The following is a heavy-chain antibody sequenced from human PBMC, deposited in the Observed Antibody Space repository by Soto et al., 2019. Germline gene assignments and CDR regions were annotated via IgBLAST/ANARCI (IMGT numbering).Heavy chain of an antibody. CDR3: ARDGWEGIAVAGPRRNYYYYYGMDV. Sequence: GGSLRLSCAASGFTFSSYSMNWVRQAPGKGLEWVSSISSSSSYIYYPDSVKGRFTISRDNAKNSLYLQMNSLRAEDTAVYYCARDGWEGIAVAGPRRNYYYYYGMDVWGQGTTVTVSS. D-gene: IGHD6-19*01. J-gene: IGHJ6*02. V-gene: IGHV3-21*01. CDR2: ISSSSSYI. CDR1: GFTFSSYS.